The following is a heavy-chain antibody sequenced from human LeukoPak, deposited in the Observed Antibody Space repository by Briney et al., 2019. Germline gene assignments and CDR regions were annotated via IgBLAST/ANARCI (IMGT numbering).Heavy chain of an antibody. CDR3: ARFYGSGAASDH. J-gene: IGHJ4*02. Sequence: SETLSPTCTVSGGSISNYYWSWVRQPPGQGLEWIGYMYHSGSTNYNPSLESRVTISIDTSKNQFSLKLTSVTAADTAVYYCARFYGSGAASDHWGQGTLVTVSS. CDR2: MYHSGST. D-gene: IGHD3-10*01. V-gene: IGHV4-59*01. CDR1: GGSISNYY.